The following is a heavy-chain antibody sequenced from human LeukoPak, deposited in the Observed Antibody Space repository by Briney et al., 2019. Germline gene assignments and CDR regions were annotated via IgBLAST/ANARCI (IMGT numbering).Heavy chain of an antibody. CDR2: IYYSGST. V-gene: IGHV4-39*07. CDR1: GGSISSSSYY. J-gene: IGHJ4*02. D-gene: IGHD4-17*01. Sequence: SETLSLTCTVSGGSISSSSYYWGWIRQPPGKGLEWIGSIYYSGSTYYNPSLKSRVTMSVDTSKNQFSLKLSSVTAADTAVYYCRLEYGDYSRDYWGQGTLVTVSS. CDR3: RLEYGDYSRDY.